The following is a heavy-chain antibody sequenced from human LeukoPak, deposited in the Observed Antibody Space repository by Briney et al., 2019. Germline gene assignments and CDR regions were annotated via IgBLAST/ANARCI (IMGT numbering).Heavy chain of an antibody. CDR3: ARYRDSYSSSWSVDTHFDY. V-gene: IGHV5-51*01. Sequence: GAALQISCQGSGYRFTSYWTGWVRPLPGKGLEGMGIIYSGDSDTRYSPSFQGQVTISADKSNSTAYLQWSSLKASDTAMYYCARYRDSYSSSWSVDTHFDYWGQGTLVTVSS. CDR1: GYRFTSYW. CDR2: IYSGDSDT. D-gene: IGHD6-13*01. J-gene: IGHJ4*02.